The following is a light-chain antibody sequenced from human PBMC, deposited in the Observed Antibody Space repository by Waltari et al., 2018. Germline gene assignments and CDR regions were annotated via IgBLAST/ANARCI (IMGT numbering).Light chain of an antibody. CDR3: QQYYSIPPT. Sequence: DIVMTQSPDSLAVSLGERATINCKSSQSVLYSSNNTNYLAWYQQKPGQPPKLLIYWSSTLESGVPDRFSGSGSGTDFTLTISSLQAEDVAVYYCQQYYSIPPTFGPGTKVDIK. J-gene: IGKJ3*01. CDR2: WSS. CDR1: QSVLYSSNNTNY. V-gene: IGKV4-1*01.